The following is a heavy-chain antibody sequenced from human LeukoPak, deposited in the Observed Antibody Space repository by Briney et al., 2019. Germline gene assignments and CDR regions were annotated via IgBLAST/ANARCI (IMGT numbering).Heavy chain of an antibody. J-gene: IGHJ4*02. CDR2: IYTSGST. CDR3: ARGSRVDLDY. V-gene: IGHV4-4*07. Sequence: SETLSLTCTVSGGSISSYYGSWIRQPAGKGLEWVGRIYTSGSTNYNPSLKSRVNMSVDQSKNQFSLKLGSVTAADTAVYYCARGSRVDLDYWGQGTLVTVSS. CDR1: GGSISSYY. D-gene: IGHD3-3*01.